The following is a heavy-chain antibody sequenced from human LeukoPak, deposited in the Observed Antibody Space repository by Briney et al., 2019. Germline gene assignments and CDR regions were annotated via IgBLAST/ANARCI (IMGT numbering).Heavy chain of an antibody. Sequence: SETLSLTCTVSGGSISSGGYYWSWLRQHPGTGLEWVGYIYYSGSTYYNPSLKSRVTISVDTSKNQFSLKLSSVTAADTAVYYCARIRGSYYFRDRYYFDYWGQGTLVTVSS. D-gene: IGHD1-26*01. CDR2: IYYSGST. CDR3: ARIRGSYYFRDRYYFDY. CDR1: GGSISSGGYY. V-gene: IGHV4-31*03. J-gene: IGHJ4*02.